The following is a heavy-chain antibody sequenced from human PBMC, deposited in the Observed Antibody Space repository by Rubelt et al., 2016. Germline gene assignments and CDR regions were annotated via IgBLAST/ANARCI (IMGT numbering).Heavy chain of an antibody. V-gene: IGHV4-39*07. CDR2: IYYSGST. D-gene: IGHD2-2*01. Sequence: GKGLEWIGSIYYSGSTYYNPSLKSRVTISVDTSKNQFSLKLSSVTAADTAVYYCARVGCSSTSCYADYYYYMDVWGKGTTVTVSS. CDR3: ARVGCSSTSCYADYYYYMDV. J-gene: IGHJ6*03.